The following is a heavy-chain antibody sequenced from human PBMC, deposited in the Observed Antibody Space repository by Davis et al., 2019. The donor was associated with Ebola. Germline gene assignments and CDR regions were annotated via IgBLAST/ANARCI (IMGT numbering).Heavy chain of an antibody. D-gene: IGHD3-22*01. CDR1: GASISSGFFC. Sequence: SETLSLTCTVSGASISSGFFCWTWVRQPAGKGLEWIGHIYSSGSTKYNSSLESRVTISLDTSKNQFSLKLNSVTAADTAVYFCARDRHDSSAYGSWGQGTLVTVSS. CDR2: IYSSGST. J-gene: IGHJ4*02. V-gene: IGHV4-61*09. CDR3: ARDRHDSSAYGS.